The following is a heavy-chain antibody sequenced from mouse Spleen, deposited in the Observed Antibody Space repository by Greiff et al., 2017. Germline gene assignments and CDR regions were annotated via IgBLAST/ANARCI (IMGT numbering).Heavy chain of an antibody. J-gene: IGHJ1*03. V-gene: IGHV14-1*01. Sequence: EVQLVESGAELVRPGASVKLSCTASGFTIKDYYMHWVKQRPEQGLEWIGRIDPEDGDTASAPKFPGKATMTADTSSNTAYLQLSSLTSEDTAVYDCTTHAYFYGNYVGWYFDVWGTGTTGTVSS. CDR2: IDPEDGDT. D-gene: IGHD2-1*01. CDR1: GFTIKDYY. CDR3: TTHAYFYGNYVGWYFDV.